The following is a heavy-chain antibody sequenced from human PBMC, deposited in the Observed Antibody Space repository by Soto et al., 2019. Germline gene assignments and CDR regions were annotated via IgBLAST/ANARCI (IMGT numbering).Heavy chain of an antibody. CDR2: IYPGDSDA. CDR3: ARLYDSSGYLPRGRAPADFDP. D-gene: IGHD3-22*01. V-gene: IGHV5-51*01. Sequence: PGESLKISCKGSGYSFTSYWIGWVRQMPGKGLEWMGIIYPGDSDARYSPSFQGQVTISADKSISTAYLQWSSLKASDTAMYYCARLYDSSGYLPRGRAPADFDPLGQGDVVTVSS. J-gene: IGHJ5*02. CDR1: GYSFTSYW.